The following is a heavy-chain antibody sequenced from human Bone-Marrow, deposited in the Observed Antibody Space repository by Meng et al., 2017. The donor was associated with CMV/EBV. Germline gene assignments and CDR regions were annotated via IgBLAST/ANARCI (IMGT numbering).Heavy chain of an antibody. D-gene: IGHD3-3*01. CDR1: GFSFSSYW. Sequence: GGSLRLSCAASGFSFSSYWMHWVRQAPGKGLVWVAHIHSDGSSTTYADSVKGRFTISRDNSKNTLYLQMNSLRAEDTAVYYCARGPTYYDFWSGEPIDYWGQGTLVTVSS. CDR2: IHSDGSST. V-gene: IGHV3-74*01. J-gene: IGHJ4*02. CDR3: ARGPTYYDFWSGEPIDY.